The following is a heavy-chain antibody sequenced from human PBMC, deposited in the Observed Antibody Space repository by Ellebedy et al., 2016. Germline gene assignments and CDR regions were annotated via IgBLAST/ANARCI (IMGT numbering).Heavy chain of an antibody. V-gene: IGHV1-69*13. J-gene: IGHJ3*02. D-gene: IGHD3-3*01. CDR2: IIPIFGTA. Sequence: SVKVSXXASGGTFSSYAISWVRQAPGQGLEWMGGIIPIFGTANYAQKFQGRVTITADESTSTAYMELSSLRSEDTAVYYCARDPLIGDITIFGVTTEPDAFDIWGQGTMVTVSS. CDR1: GGTFSSYA. CDR3: ARDPLIGDITIFGVTTEPDAFDI.